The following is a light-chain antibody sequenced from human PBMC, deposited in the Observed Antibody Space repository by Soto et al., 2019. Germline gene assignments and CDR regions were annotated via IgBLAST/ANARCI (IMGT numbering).Light chain of an antibody. J-gene: IGKJ1*01. Sequence: DIQMTQSPSSLSASVGDRVTITCRASQGISNYLAWYQQKPGKVPKLLIYAASTLQSGVPSRFGGSESGTDFTLTISGLQPEDVATYYCQQYNSAPWTFGQGTKVEI. CDR3: QQYNSAPWT. CDR2: AAS. CDR1: QGISNY. V-gene: IGKV1-27*01.